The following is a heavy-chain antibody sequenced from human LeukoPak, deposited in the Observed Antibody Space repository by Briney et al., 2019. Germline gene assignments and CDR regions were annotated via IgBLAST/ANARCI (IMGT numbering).Heavy chain of an antibody. D-gene: IGHD3-16*01. CDR1: GYILTTYW. CDR2: IFPDDSDT. V-gene: IGHV5-51*01. CDR3: ARRIFGGGGYAFDI. Sequence: GESLKISCKVSGYILTTYWIGWVRQMPGKGLEWMGIIFPDDSDTRYSPSFQGQVTISADRPIRTAYLQWSSLKASDTAMYYCARRIFGGGGYAFDIWGQGTMVIVSS. J-gene: IGHJ3*02.